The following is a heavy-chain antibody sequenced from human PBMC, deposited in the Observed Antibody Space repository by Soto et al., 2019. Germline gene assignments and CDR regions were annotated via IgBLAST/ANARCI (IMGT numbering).Heavy chain of an antibody. CDR2: LHSGGDT. J-gene: IGHJ6*02. Sequence: EVPLVESGGGLVQPGGSLRLSCAASGIPVSSNYMTWVRQAPGKGLEWVSVLHSGGDTYYANSVKGRFTISRHDSTNTLFLQMNSLTPEDTAVYYCARDGPYYSASRMDVWGQGTTVTVSS. CDR1: GIPVSSNY. CDR3: ARDGPYYSASRMDV. D-gene: IGHD3-10*01. V-gene: IGHV3-53*04.